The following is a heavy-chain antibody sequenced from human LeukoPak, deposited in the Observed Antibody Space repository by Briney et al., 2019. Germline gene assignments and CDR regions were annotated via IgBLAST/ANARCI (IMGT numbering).Heavy chain of an antibody. V-gene: IGHV1-2*02. Sequence: ASVKVSCKASGYTFTGYYMHWVRQAPGQGLESMGWINPNSGGTNYAQKFQGRVTMTRDTSISTAYMELSRLRSDDTAVYYCARGFAVAGTREKNFDYWGQGTLVTVSS. CDR2: INPNSGGT. CDR3: ARGFAVAGTREKNFDY. CDR1: GYTFTGYY. D-gene: IGHD6-19*01. J-gene: IGHJ4*02.